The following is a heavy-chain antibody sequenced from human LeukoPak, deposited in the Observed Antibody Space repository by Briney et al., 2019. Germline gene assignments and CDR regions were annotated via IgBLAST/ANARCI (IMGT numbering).Heavy chain of an antibody. D-gene: IGHD1-1*01. V-gene: IGHV4-34*01. Sequence: SETLSLTCAVYGGSFSGYYWSWIRQPPGKGLEWIGEINHSGSTNYNPSLKSRVTIPVDTSKNQFSLKLSSVNAADTAVYYCARGAPTYYYYYMDVWGKGTTVTVSS. CDR3: ARGAPTYYYYYMDV. CDR1: GGSFSGYY. CDR2: INHSGST. J-gene: IGHJ6*03.